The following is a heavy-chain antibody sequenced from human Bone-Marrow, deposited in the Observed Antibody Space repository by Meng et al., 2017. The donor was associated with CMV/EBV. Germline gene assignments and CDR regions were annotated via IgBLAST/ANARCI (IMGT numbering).Heavy chain of an antibody. CDR3: VRDRDWAFDI. J-gene: IGHJ3*02. V-gene: IGHV3-48*04. D-gene: IGHD2-21*01. CDR2: IGGSRTNV. CDR1: GFSFSNF. Sequence: GESLKISCAASGFSFSNFIRQAPGKGLEWLSYIGGSRTNVNYADSVKGRFTISRDNAKNSLYLQMNSLRVEDTAVYYCVRDRDWAFDIWGQGTRVTVSS.